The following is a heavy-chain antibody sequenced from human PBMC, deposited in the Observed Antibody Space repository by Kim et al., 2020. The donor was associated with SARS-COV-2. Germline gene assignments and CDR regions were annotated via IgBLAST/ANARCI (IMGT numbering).Heavy chain of an antibody. V-gene: IGHV4-39*01. CDR1: GGSISSSSYY. CDR2: IYYSGST. J-gene: IGHJ4*02. CDR3: ARQARGNIVVVVAAPTTFDY. Sequence: SETLSLTCTVSGGSISSSSYYWGWIRQPPGKGLEWIGSIYYSGSTYYNPSLKSRVTISVDTSKNQFSLKLSSVTAADTAVYYCARQARGNIVVVVAAPTTFDYWGQGTLVPVSS. D-gene: IGHD2-15*01.